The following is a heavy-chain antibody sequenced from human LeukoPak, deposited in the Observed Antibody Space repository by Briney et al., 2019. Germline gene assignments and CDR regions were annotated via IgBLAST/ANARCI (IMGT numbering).Heavy chain of an antibody. D-gene: IGHD6-13*01. V-gene: IGHV3-33*01. CDR1: GFTFSSYG. J-gene: IGHJ4*02. CDR2: IWYDGSNK. CDR3: ARVGYSSSWSLGY. Sequence: PGRCLRLSCAASGFTFSSYGMHWVRQAPGKGLEWVAVIWYDGSNKYYADSVKGRFTISRDNAKNSLYLQMNSLRAEDTAVYYCARVGYSSSWSLGYWGQGTLVTVSS.